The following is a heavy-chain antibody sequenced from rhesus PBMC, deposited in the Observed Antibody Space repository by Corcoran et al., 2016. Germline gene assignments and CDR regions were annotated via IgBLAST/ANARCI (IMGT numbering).Heavy chain of an antibody. V-gene: IGHV4-173*01. D-gene: IGHD6-13*01. CDR1: GGSTSSNY. CDR2: IAGSGGST. CDR3: ARVGYSSWSGYFDL. J-gene: IGHJ2*01. Sequence: QLQLQESGPGLVKPSETLSLTCAVSGGSTSSNYWSWIRHPPGKGLEWIGRIAGSGGSTDYNPSLKGRVSISTDTSKNQFSLRLISVTAADTAVYYCARVGYSSWSGYFDLWGPGTPITISS.